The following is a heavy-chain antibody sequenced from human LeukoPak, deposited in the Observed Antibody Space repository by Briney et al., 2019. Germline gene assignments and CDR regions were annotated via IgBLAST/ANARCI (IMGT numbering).Heavy chain of an antibody. D-gene: IGHD6-19*01. CDR3: AKDPRGQWLANFDY. Sequence: GGSLRLSCVASGFTFSSYGMHWVRQAPGKGLEWVAVISYDGSNKYYADSVKGRFTISRDNSKNTLYLQMNSLRAEDTAVYYCAKDPRGQWLANFDYWGQGTLVTVSS. J-gene: IGHJ4*02. CDR1: GFTFSSYG. V-gene: IGHV3-30*18. CDR2: ISYDGSNK.